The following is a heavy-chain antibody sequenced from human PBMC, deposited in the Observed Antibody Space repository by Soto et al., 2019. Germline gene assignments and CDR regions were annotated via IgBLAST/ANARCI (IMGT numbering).Heavy chain of an antibody. J-gene: IGHJ4*02. D-gene: IGHD3-3*01. CDR2: ISYDGSNK. Sequence: GGSLRLSCAASGFTFSSYAMHWVRQAPGKGLEWVAVISYDGSNKYYADSVKGRFTISRDNSKNTLYLQMNSLRAEDTAVYYCASVFWSGYTLPIYWGQGTLVTVSS. V-gene: IGHV3-30-3*01. CDR1: GFTFSSYA. CDR3: ASVFWSGYTLPIY.